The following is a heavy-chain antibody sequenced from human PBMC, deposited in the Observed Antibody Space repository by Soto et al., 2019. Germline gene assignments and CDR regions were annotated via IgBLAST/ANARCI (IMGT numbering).Heavy chain of an antibody. J-gene: IGHJ5*02. CDR2: ISSNGGST. V-gene: IGHV3-64*01. CDR1: GFTFSSYA. D-gene: IGHD6-6*01. Sequence: GGSLRLSCAASGFTFSSYAMHWVRQAPGKGLEYVSAISSNGGSTYYANSVKGRFTISRDNSKNTLYLQMNSLRAEDTAVYYCAKEDSSSTTNCFDPWGQGTLVTV. CDR3: AKEDSSSTTNCFDP.